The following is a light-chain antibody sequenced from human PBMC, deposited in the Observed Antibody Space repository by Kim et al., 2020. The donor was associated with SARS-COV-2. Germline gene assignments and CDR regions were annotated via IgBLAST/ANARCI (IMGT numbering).Light chain of an antibody. Sequence: SSELTQDPAVSVALGQTVRITGQGDSLRTYYTTWFQQKPGQAPIVVFYGKNNRPSGIPDRFSGSSSGNTASLTITATQAGDEADYYCNSRDNNDNVLFGGGTQLTVL. CDR2: GKN. CDR3: NSRDNNDNVL. V-gene: IGLV3-19*01. J-gene: IGLJ2*01. CDR1: SLRTYY.